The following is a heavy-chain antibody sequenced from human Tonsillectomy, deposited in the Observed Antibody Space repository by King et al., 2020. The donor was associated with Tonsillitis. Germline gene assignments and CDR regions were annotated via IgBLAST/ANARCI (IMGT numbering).Heavy chain of an antibody. CDR2: SFYRGST. J-gene: IGHJ6*03. CDR1: GCSISSYF. CDR3: ARDLRVAAAGTFLYYYFMDV. V-gene: IGHV4-59*01. Sequence: QLQESGPGLVKPSETLSLTCTVAGCSISSYFWSWIRQPPGKGKEWIGFSFYRGSTNYNPSLRSLVTISVDTSKNQVSLKLSSVTAADTAVYYCARDLRVAAAGTFLYYYFMDVWGKGTTVTVSS. D-gene: IGHD6-13*01.